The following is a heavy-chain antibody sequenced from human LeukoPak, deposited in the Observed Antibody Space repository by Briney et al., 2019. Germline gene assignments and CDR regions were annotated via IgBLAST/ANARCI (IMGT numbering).Heavy chain of an antibody. Sequence: GGSLRLSCAASGFTFSSYWMHWVRQAPGKGLVWVSRINSDGSSTSYADSVKGRFTISRDNAKNTLYLQMNSLRAEDTAVYYCAREDSSGWNDAFDIWGQGTMVIVSS. CDR2: INSDGSST. J-gene: IGHJ3*02. V-gene: IGHV3-74*01. D-gene: IGHD6-19*01. CDR1: GFTFSSYW. CDR3: AREDSSGWNDAFDI.